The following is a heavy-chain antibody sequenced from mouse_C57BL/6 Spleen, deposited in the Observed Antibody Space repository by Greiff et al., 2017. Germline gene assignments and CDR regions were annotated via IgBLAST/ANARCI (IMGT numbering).Heavy chain of an antibody. CDR1: GYSFTDYN. CDR2: INPNYGTT. D-gene: IGHD1-1*01. CDR3: ARRRATYTTVSALDY. V-gene: IGHV1-39*01. Sequence: LPQSGPELVKPGASVKISCKASGYSFTDYNMNWVKQSNGKSLEWIGVINPNYGTTSYNQKFKGKATLTVDQSSSTAYMQLNSLTSEDSAVYSSARRRATYTTVSALDYWGQGTSVTVSS. J-gene: IGHJ4*01.